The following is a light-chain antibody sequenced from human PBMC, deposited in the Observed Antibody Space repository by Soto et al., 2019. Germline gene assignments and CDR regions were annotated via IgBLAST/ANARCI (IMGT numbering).Light chain of an antibody. J-gene: IGKJ5*01. V-gene: IGKV2-30*01. Sequence: DVVMTQSPLSLPVTLGQPASISCRSSQSLVYSDGNTYLNWFQQRPGQSPRRLIYKVSNRDSGVPDRFSCSGSGTDFTLKISRVEAEDVGVYYCMQGTHWPPITFGQGTRLEIK. CDR1: QSLVYSDGNTY. CDR3: MQGTHWPPIT. CDR2: KVS.